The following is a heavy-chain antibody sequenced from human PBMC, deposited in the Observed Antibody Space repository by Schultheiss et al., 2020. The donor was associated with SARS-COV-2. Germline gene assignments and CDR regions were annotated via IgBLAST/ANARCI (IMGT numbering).Heavy chain of an antibody. CDR1: GFTFSTYS. CDR3: ARDRVNYDFWSGSGRYYYYGMDV. D-gene: IGHD3-3*01. Sequence: GESLKISCAASGFTFSTYSMNWVRQAPGKGLEWVSYISSSSNSIYYADSVKGRFTISRDNAKNSLYLQMNSLGDEDTAVYYCARDRVNYDFWSGSGRYYYYGMDVWGQGTTVTVSS. V-gene: IGHV3-48*02. CDR2: ISSSSNSI. J-gene: IGHJ6*02.